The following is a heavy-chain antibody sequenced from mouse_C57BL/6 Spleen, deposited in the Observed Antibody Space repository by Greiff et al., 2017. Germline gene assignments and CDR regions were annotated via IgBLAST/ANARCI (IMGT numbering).Heavy chain of an antibody. Sequence: VQLQQPGPELVKPGASVKLSCKASGYSFTDYNMNWVKQSNGKSLEWIGEIDPTYGSTSYNHKFKGKATLTVDQSSSTAYMQLNSLTSEDSAVYYCTKDTTIVKYFDVWGTGTTVTVSS. CDR2: IDPTYGST. D-gene: IGHD2-5*01. V-gene: IGHV1-39*01. CDR1: GYSFTDYN. J-gene: IGHJ1*03. CDR3: TKDTTIVKYFDV.